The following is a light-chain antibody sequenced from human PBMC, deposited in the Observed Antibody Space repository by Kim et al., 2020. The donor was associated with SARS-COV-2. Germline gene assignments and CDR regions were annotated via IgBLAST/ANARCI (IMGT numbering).Light chain of an antibody. J-gene: IGLJ3*02. V-gene: IGLV3-21*04. Sequence: SYELTQPPSVSLAPRRTARITCGGSDIGGKSVHWYQQKPGQATVLIMEFDTGRRSGFPERFSGSNSGNTATLTITRVEAGDEADYYCQVWDSTSDHRVFGGGTKVTVL. CDR3: QVWDSTSDHRV. CDR2: FDT. CDR1: DIGGKS.